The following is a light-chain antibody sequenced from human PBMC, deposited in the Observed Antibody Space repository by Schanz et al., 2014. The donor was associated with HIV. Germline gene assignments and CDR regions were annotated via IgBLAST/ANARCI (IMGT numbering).Light chain of an antibody. CDR1: NSNIGAGY. Sequence: QSVLTQPPSVSGAPGQRVTISCTGSNSNIGAGYAVHWYQQLPGTAPKLLIYDNNKRPSGIPDRFSGSKSGTSATLGITGLQTGDEADYYCGTWDASLSTGVVFGGGTKLTVL. J-gene: IGLJ2*01. V-gene: IGLV1-51*01. CDR3: GTWDASLSTGVV. CDR2: DNN.